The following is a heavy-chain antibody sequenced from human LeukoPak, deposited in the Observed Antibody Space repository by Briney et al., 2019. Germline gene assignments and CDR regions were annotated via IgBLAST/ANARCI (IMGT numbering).Heavy chain of an antibody. Sequence: ASVKVSCKSSGDTFSRYAINCVRQAPGQGLEWMGWISAYNGNTNYAQKLQGRVTMTTDTSTSTAYMELRSLRSDDTAVYYCARDPYYYDSSGYDYWGQGTLVTVSS. CDR3: ARDPYYYDSSGYDY. V-gene: IGHV1-18*01. CDR1: GDTFSRYA. J-gene: IGHJ4*02. CDR2: ISAYNGNT. D-gene: IGHD3-22*01.